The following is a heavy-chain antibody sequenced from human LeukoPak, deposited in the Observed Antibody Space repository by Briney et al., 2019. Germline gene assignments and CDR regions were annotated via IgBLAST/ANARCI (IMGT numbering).Heavy chain of an antibody. Sequence: SETLSLTCTVSGGSISSSSYYWGWIRQPPGKVLEWIVSIYYSGSTYYNPSLKSRVTISVDTSKNQFSLKLSSVTAADTAVYYCARDQTITMVRRVLGLLFDYWGQGALVTVSS. D-gene: IGHD3-10*01. CDR2: IYYSGST. CDR1: GGSISSSSYY. J-gene: IGHJ4*02. V-gene: IGHV4-39*07. CDR3: ARDQTITMVRRVLGLLFDY.